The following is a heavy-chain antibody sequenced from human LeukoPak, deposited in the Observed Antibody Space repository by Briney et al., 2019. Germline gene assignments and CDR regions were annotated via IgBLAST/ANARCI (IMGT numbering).Heavy chain of an antibody. Sequence: AAVKDSCKASGYTFSGYYMHWVRQTPGQGLEWMGWVNPNSGGTHYAPKFQDRVTMTRDTSISTAYMELSSLRFDDTAVYSCARGAVVAAAILNWFDPWGQGTLVTVSS. V-gene: IGHV1-2*02. CDR3: ARGAVVAAAILNWFDP. CDR2: VNPNSGGT. D-gene: IGHD2-15*01. CDR1: GYTFSGYY. J-gene: IGHJ5*02.